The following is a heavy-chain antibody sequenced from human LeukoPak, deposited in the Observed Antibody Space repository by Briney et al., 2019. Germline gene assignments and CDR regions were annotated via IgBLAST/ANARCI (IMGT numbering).Heavy chain of an antibody. CDR1: GFTFSGSA. CDR3: TRLDSSGWSDY. D-gene: IGHD6-19*01. CDR2: IRSKANSYAT. V-gene: IGHV3-73*01. Sequence: GGSLRLSCAASGFTFSGSAIHWVRQASGKGLEWVGRIRSKANSYATAYAASVKGRFTISRDDSKNTAYLQMNSLKTEDTAVYYCTRLDSSGWSDYWGQGTLVTVSS. J-gene: IGHJ4*02.